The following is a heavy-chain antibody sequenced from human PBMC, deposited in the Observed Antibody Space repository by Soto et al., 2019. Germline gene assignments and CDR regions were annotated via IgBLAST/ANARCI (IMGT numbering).Heavy chain of an antibody. CDR3: ARDHLAARDWFDP. Sequence: GASVKVSCKASGGTFSSYTISWVRQAPGQGLEWMGRIIPILGIANYAQKFQGRVTITADKSTSTAYMELSSLRSEDTAVYYCARDHLAARDWFDPWGQGTLVTVSS. D-gene: IGHD6-6*01. J-gene: IGHJ5*02. CDR1: GGTFSSYT. CDR2: IIPILGIA. V-gene: IGHV1-69*04.